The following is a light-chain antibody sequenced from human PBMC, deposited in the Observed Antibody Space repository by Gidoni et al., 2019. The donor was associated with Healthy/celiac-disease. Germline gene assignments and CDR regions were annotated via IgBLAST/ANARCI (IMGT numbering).Light chain of an antibody. CDR3: MQALQTGMCS. CDR1: QSLLHSNGYNY. J-gene: IGKJ2*04. CDR2: LGS. Sequence: DIVMTHSPLSLPVTPGEPASISCRSSQSLLHSNGYNYLDWYLQKPGQSPQLLIYLGSNRASGVPDRFSGSGSGTDFTLIISRVEAEDVGVYYCMQALQTGMCSFGQGTKLEIK. V-gene: IGKV2-28*01.